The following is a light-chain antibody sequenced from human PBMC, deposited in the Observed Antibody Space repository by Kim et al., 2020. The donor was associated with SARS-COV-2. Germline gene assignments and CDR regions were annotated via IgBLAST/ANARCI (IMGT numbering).Light chain of an antibody. CDR3: QQRSNWPLT. J-gene: IGKJ4*01. CDR2: DTS. V-gene: IGKV3-11*01. Sequence: LTPGERSTSTCGASQSVCCILAWYLQKPGQAPKYLIYDTSNKATGVRARLSGSGSGTNFTLTISSQEPEDCAGYYCQQRSNWPLTVGGGTKVDIK. CDR1: QSVCCI.